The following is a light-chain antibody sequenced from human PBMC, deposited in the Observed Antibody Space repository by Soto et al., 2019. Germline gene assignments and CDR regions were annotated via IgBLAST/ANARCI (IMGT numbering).Light chain of an antibody. J-gene: IGKJ4*01. Sequence: EIGMRHSTATLSGSPGERATLSCRASQSVSSDLAWYQQKPGQAPRLLIYGASTRATGIPARFSGSGSGTEFTLTISSLQSEDFAVYYCQHRSNWPLTFGGGTKVDIK. CDR1: QSVSSD. V-gene: IGKV3-15*01. CDR2: GAS. CDR3: QHRSNWPLT.